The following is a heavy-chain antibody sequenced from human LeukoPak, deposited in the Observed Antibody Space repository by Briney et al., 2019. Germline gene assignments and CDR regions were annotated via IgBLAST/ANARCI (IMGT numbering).Heavy chain of an antibody. CDR3: ARSLTGTILRNWFDP. Sequence: GGSLRLSCAASGFTFSSYAMHWVRQAPGKGLEWVAVISYDGSNKYYADSVKGRFTISRDNSKNTLYLQMNSLRAEDTAVYYCARSLTGTILRNWFDPWGQGTLVTVSS. CDR1: GFTFSSYA. J-gene: IGHJ5*02. D-gene: IGHD1-20*01. V-gene: IGHV3-30-3*01. CDR2: ISYDGSNK.